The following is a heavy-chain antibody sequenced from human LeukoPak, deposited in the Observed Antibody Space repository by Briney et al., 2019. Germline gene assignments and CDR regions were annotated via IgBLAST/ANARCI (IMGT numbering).Heavy chain of an antibody. CDR2: VNHSGST. CDR1: GGSITQTNY. Sequence: PSRTLSLTCDVSGGSITQTNYWTWVRQPPGKGLEGIGDVNHSGSTNYNPSLKSRVTISVDTSKNQFSLKLSSVTAADTAVYHCARVLSIVVVPGATFWFDPWGQGTLVTVSS. J-gene: IGHJ5*02. V-gene: IGHV4-4*02. CDR3: ARVLSIVVVPGATFWFDP. D-gene: IGHD2-2*01.